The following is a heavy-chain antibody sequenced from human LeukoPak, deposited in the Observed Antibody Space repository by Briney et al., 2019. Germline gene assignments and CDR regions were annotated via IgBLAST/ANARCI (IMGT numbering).Heavy chain of an antibody. CDR2: IYTSGST. V-gene: IGHV4-61*02. D-gene: IGHD4-11*01. J-gene: IGHJ4*02. CDR3: ARETVTTAY. Sequence: PSQTLSLTCTVSGGSISSGSYYWSWIRQPAGKGLEWIGRIYTSGSTNYNPSLKSRVTISVDTSKNQFSLKLSSVTAADTAVYYCARETVTTAYWGQGTLVTVSS. CDR1: GGSISSGSYY.